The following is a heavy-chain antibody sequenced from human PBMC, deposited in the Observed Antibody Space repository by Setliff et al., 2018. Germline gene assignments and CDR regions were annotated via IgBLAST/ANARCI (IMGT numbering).Heavy chain of an antibody. CDR2: INKDGSER. V-gene: IGHV3-7*03. D-gene: IGHD6-19*01. CDR1: GLIFSNNW. CDR3: VPQGPGYGNGWWTNWFDP. Sequence: PGGSLRLSCVASGLIFSNNWMSWDRQAPGKGLEWVTNINKDGSERNYVDPVKGRFTISRDNAKNSVYLQMNSLRADDTAVYYCVPQGPGYGNGWWTNWFDPWGQGTLVTV. J-gene: IGHJ5*02.